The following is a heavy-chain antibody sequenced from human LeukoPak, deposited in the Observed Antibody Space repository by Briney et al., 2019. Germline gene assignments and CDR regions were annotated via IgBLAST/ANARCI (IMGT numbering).Heavy chain of an antibody. D-gene: IGHD3-22*01. CDR3: ARGDYYDSSGYASQPDY. Sequence: SVKVSCKASGGTFSSYAISWVRQAPGQGLEWMGGIIPIFGTANHAQKFQGRVTTTADESTSTAYMELSSLISEDTAVYYCARGDYYDSSGYASQPDYWGQGTLVTVSS. CDR1: GGTFSSYA. V-gene: IGHV1-69*13. J-gene: IGHJ4*02. CDR2: IIPIFGTA.